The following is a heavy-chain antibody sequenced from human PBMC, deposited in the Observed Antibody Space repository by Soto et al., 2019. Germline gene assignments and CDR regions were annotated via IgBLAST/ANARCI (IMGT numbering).Heavy chain of an antibody. CDR2: ISYDGNNK. V-gene: IGHV3-30*18. D-gene: IGHD1-1*01. Sequence: GGSLRLSCAASGFTFSTYGMHWVRQAPGKGLEWVAVISYDGNNKYYADSVKGRFTISRDNSKNALYLQMSSLRAEDTAVYYCAKSVYNWNDGFFDYWGQGTLVTVSS. CDR3: AKSVYNWNDGFFDY. J-gene: IGHJ4*02. CDR1: GFTFSTYG.